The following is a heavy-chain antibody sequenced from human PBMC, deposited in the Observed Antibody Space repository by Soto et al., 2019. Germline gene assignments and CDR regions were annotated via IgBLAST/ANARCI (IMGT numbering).Heavy chain of an antibody. D-gene: IGHD6-13*01. V-gene: IGHV1-18*04. CDR2: ISAYNGNT. CDR3: AREGFQQQNWFDP. J-gene: IGHJ5*02. CDR1: GYTFTGYY. Sequence: ASVKVSCKASGYTFTGYYMHWVRQAPGQGLEWMGWISAYNGNTNYAQKLQGRVTMTTDTSTSTAYMELRSLRSDDTAVYYCAREGFQQQNWFDPWGQGTLVTVSS.